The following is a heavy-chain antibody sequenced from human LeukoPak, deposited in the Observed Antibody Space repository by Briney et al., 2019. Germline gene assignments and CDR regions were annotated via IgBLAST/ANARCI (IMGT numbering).Heavy chain of an antibody. V-gene: IGHV1-24*01. J-gene: IGHJ4*02. CDR3: ATSGKKRWELLRHFDY. CDR2: FDPEDGET. Sequence: ASVKVSCKVSGYTLTELSMHWVRQAPGKGLEWMGGFDPEDGETIYAQKFQGRVTMTEDTSTDTAYMELSSLRSEDTAVYYCATSGKKRWELLRHFDYWGQGTLVTVSS. CDR1: GYTLTELS. D-gene: IGHD1-26*01.